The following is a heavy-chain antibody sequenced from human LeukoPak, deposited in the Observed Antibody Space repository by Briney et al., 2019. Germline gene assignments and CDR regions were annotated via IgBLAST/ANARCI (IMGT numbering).Heavy chain of an antibody. CDR1: AFTFSSYA. Sequence: GGSLRLSCAASAFTFSSYAMSWVRQAPGRGLEWVPSITGSGGSTYYADSVKGRFTISRDNSKNTLYLHIDSLRAEDTAAYYCARTEEYYDSSGYLWARNYYYYYGMDVWGQGTTVTVSS. CDR3: ARTEEYYDSSGYLWARNYYYYYGMDV. D-gene: IGHD3-22*01. CDR2: ITGSGGST. J-gene: IGHJ6*02. V-gene: IGHV3-23*01.